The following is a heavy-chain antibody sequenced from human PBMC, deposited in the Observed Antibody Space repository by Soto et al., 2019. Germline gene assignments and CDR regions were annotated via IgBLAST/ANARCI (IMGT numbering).Heavy chain of an antibody. CDR3: AKEYYDTSGFDY. CDR1: GFTFSTNG. J-gene: IGHJ4*02. V-gene: IGHV3-30*18. D-gene: IGHD3-22*01. Sequence: QVELVESGGGVVQPGRFLRLSCAASGFTFSTNGMHWVRQAPGKGLEWVAVISKDGGTQYYADSVKGRFTISRDESKNTLYLQMNSLRADDTAIYYCAKEYYDTSGFDYWGQGTLVTVSS. CDR2: ISKDGGTQ.